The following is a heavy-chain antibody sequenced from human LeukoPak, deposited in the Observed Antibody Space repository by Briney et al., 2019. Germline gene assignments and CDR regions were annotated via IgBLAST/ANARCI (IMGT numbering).Heavy chain of an antibody. CDR3: ARHRSSWLIDY. CDR1: GFTFNSYA. D-gene: IGHD6-6*01. CDR2: ISDSGGNT. Sequence: GGSLRLSCAASGFTFNSYAMSWVRQAPWERLQWVSGISDSGGNTYYADSVRGRLTISRDNSKNTLYLQMNSLRAEDTAVYYCARHRSSWLIDYWGQGTLVTVSS. J-gene: IGHJ4*02. V-gene: IGHV3-23*01.